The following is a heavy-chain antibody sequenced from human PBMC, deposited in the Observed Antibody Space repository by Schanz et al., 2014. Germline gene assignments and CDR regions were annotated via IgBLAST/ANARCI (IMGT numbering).Heavy chain of an antibody. CDR1: EFTFSSYK. CDR3: AKLSSSGRLAGYFDY. CDR2: IATSSSTR. V-gene: IGHV3-21*04. Sequence: EVQLVESGGGLVKPGGSLRLSCEASEFTFSSYKMNWVRQAPGKGLEWLSYIATSSSTRHYADSVKGRVTISRDNSKNTLYLQMNSLRAEDTAVYYCAKLSSSGRLAGYFDYWGQGALVTVSS. D-gene: IGHD6-19*01. J-gene: IGHJ4*02.